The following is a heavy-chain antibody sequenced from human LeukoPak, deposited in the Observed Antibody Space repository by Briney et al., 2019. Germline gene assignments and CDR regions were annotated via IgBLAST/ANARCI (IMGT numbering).Heavy chain of an antibody. CDR2: SYYSGST. CDR3: ARGRYMVRGVIGWFDP. V-gene: IGHV4-59*11. J-gene: IGHJ5*02. Sequence: SETLSLTCTVSGGSLRILDGSGPRSPPGRARVGIGYSYYSGSTKYNPSLKSRVTISVDTSKNQVSLKLSSVTAADTAVYYCARGRYMVRGVIGWFDPWGQGTLVTVSS. CDR1: GGSLRILD. D-gene: IGHD3-10*01.